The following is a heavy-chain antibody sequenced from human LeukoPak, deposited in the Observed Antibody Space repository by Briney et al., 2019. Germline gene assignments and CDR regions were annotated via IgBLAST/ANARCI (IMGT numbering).Heavy chain of an antibody. D-gene: IGHD6-19*01. Sequence: ASVRLSCKASGYTFTDYYMHWVRQSPGQGLEWMGWINPDSGSADYPQKFQGRVTMTSDTSVSTAYMELAPLTSDDTAIYFCTTMALAAVGHSWGQGTRVSVSS. V-gene: IGHV1-2*02. CDR3: TTMALAAVGHS. CDR2: INPDSGSA. J-gene: IGHJ4*02. CDR1: GYTFTDYY.